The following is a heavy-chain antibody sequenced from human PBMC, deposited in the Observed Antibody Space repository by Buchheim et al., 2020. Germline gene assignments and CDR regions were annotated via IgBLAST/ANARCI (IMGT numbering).Heavy chain of an antibody. D-gene: IGHD5-12*01. CDR1: GFTFSSYG. CDR2: ISYDGSNK. CDR3: AKDQVVATFEYYGMDV. J-gene: IGHJ6*02. Sequence: QVQLVESGGGVVQPGRSLRLSCAASGFTFSSYGMHWVRQAPGKGLEWVAVISYDGSNKYYADSVKGRFTISRDTSKNTLYLQMNSLRAEDTAVYYCAKDQVVATFEYYGMDVWGQGTT. V-gene: IGHV3-30*18.